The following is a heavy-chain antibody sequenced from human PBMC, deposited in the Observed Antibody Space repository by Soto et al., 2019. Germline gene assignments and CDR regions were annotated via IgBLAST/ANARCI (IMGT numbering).Heavy chain of an antibody. Sequence: SETLSLTCTVSGGSISSGGYSWSWIRQPPGKGLEWIGYIYHSGSTYYNPSLKSRVTISVDRSKNQFSLKLSSVTAADTAVYYFARYFDWSYGIDVRGQGTTVTVSS. CDR1: GGSISSGGYS. V-gene: IGHV4-30-2*01. CDR3: ARYFDWSYGIDV. D-gene: IGHD3-9*01. CDR2: IYHSGST. J-gene: IGHJ6*02.